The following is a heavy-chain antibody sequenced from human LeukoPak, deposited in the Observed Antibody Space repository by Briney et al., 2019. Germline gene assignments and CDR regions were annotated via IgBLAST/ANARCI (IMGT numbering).Heavy chain of an antibody. V-gene: IGHV4-34*01. Sequence: SETLSLTCAVYGGSFSGYYWSWIRQPPGKGLEWIGEINHSGSTNYNPSLKSRVTISVDTSKNQFSLKLSSVTAADTAVHYCARRKFIGRAFDIWGQGTMVTVSS. CDR3: ARRKFIGRAFDI. CDR2: INHSGST. J-gene: IGHJ3*02. CDR1: GGSFSGYY.